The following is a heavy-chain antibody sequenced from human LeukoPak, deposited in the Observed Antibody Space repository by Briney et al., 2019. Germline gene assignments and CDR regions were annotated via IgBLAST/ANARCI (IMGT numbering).Heavy chain of an antibody. Sequence: PPGGSLRLSCAASGFTFSSYGMHWVRQAPGKGLVWGAVRWYDGSNKYYADSVPGGFTISRDNSKNTLYLQMNRLRAEDTAVYYCARETYLAPAVNWGQGTLVTVSS. CDR3: ARETYLAPAVN. CDR2: RWYDGSNK. J-gene: IGHJ4*02. CDR1: GFTFSSYG. V-gene: IGHV3-33*01. D-gene: IGHD2-2*01.